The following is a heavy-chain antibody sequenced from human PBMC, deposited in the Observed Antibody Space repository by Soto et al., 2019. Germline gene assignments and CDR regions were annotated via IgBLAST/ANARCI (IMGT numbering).Heavy chain of an antibody. CDR2: IKSKTDGGTT. J-gene: IGHJ4*02. Sequence: PGGSLRLSCAASGFTFSNAWMNWVRQAPGKGLEWVGRIKSKTDGGTTDYAASVKGRFTISRDDSKNTLYLQMNSLKTEDTAVYYCTTGSPRWGGNTREDFDYWGQGTLVTVSS. D-gene: IGHD2-15*01. V-gene: IGHV3-15*07. CDR3: TTGSPRWGGNTREDFDY. CDR1: GFTFSNAW.